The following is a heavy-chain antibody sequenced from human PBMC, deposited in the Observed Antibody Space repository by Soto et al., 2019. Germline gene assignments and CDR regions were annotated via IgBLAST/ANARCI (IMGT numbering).Heavy chain of an antibody. J-gene: IGHJ4*02. Sequence: QVQLVQSGAEVKKPGASVKVSCKASGYTFTSYYMHWVRQAPGQGLEWMGIINPSGGSTTYAQKCQGGVTMTRDTSTSTAYMELSSLRSEGTAVYSCERVGGYSYGGVEYWGQGTLVTVSS. CDR2: INPSGGST. CDR1: GYTFTSYY. CDR3: ERVGGYSYGGVEY. V-gene: IGHV1-46*01. D-gene: IGHD5-18*01.